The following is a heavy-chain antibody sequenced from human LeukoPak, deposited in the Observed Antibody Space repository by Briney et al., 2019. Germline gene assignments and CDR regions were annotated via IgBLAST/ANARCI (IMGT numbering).Heavy chain of an antibody. CDR3: AKDSGSSSGYESWFDP. Sequence: GGSLRLSCAASGFTFSSYSMNWVRQAPGKGLEWVSSISSSSNYIYYADSVKGRFTISRDNVKNSLNLQMNSLRVEDTALYYCAKDSGSSSGYESWFDPWGQGTLVTVSS. D-gene: IGHD5-12*01. V-gene: IGHV3-21*04. J-gene: IGHJ5*02. CDR1: GFTFSSYS. CDR2: ISSSSNYI.